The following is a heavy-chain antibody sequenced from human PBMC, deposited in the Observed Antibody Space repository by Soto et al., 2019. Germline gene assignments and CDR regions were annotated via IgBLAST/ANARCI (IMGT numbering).Heavy chain of an antibody. D-gene: IGHD5-18*01. CDR2: IKQDGSEK. CDR3: ARPRGLQLWLPDY. CDR1: GFTFSSYW. V-gene: IGHV3-7*03. J-gene: IGHJ4*02. Sequence: EVQLVESGGGLVQPGGSLRLSCAASGFTFSSYWMSWVRQAPGKGLEWVANIKQDGSEKYYVDSVKGRFTISRDNAKNSLYLQMNSLRAEDTAVYYCARPRGLQLWLPDYWGQGTLVTVSS.